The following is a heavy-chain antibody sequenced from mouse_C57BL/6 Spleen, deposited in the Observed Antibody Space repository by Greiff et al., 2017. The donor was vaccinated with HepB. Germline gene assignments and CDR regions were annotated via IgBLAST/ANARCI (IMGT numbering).Heavy chain of an antibody. CDR3: AREGLLHAMDY. J-gene: IGHJ4*01. Sequence: EVKLQESGPELVKPGASVKMSCKASGYTFTDYNMHWVKQSHGKSLEWIGYINPNNGGTSYNQKFKGKATLTVNKSSSTAYMELRSLTSEDSAVYYCAREGLLHAMDYWGQGTSVTVSS. CDR1: GYTFTDYN. D-gene: IGHD2-3*01. CDR2: INPNNGGT. V-gene: IGHV1-22*01.